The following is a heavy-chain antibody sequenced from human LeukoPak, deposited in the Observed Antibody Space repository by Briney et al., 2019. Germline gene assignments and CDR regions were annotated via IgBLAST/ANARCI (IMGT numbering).Heavy chain of an antibody. D-gene: IGHD6-13*01. Sequence: GGSLRLSCAASGFTFGSYAMSWVRQIPEKGLEWVSSINPSGGSTYYADSVKGRFTIFRDNSKNTLYLQMNSLRVEDTAIYYCAKGVQQQLVQVSLGYWGQGTLVTVSS. J-gene: IGHJ4*02. CDR2: INPSGGST. CDR1: GFTFGSYA. CDR3: AKGVQQQLVQVSLGY. V-gene: IGHV3-23*01.